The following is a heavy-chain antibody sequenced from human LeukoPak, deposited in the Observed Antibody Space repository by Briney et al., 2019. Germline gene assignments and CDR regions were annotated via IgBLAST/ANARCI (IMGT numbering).Heavy chain of an antibody. CDR3: ARDMSGRNTAMITSFNY. D-gene: IGHD5-18*01. CDR2: ITSSSSST. V-gene: IGHV3-11*06. CDR1: GFTFSDYY. Sequence: GGSLRLSCVASGFTFSDYYMNWIRQAPGKGLEWISYITSSSSSTDYADSVRGRFSISRDNAKNLLYLEMSGLRAEDTALYYCARDMSGRNTAMITSFNYWGQGTLVTVSS. J-gene: IGHJ4*02.